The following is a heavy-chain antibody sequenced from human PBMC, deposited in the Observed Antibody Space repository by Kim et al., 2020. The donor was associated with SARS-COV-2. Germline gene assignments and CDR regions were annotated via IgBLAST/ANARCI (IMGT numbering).Heavy chain of an antibody. CDR1: GGSFSGYY. D-gene: IGHD5-12*01. CDR2: INHSGST. Sequence: SETLSLTCAVYGGSFSGYYWSWIRQPPGKGLEWIGEINHSGSTNYNPSLKSRVTISVDTSKNQFSLKLSSVTAADTAVYYCARGISIMGRGYDLRRYYYYGMDVWGQGTTVTVSS. CDR3: ARGISIMGRGYDLRRYYYYGMDV. V-gene: IGHV4-34*01. J-gene: IGHJ6*02.